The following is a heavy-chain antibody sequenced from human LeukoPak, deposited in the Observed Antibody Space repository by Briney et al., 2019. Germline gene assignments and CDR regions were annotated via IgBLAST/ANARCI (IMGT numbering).Heavy chain of an antibody. V-gene: IGHV3-23*01. CDR3: AKGTKMTFNN. J-gene: IGHJ4*02. CDR1: GFTFSSYA. Sequence: GGSLRLSCAASGFTFSSYAMSWVRQAPGKGLEWVSAISGSGGSTYYADSVKGRFTISRDNSKNTLYLQMNSLSAEDTAIYYCAKGTKMTFNNWGQGTLVTVSS. CDR2: ISGSGGST.